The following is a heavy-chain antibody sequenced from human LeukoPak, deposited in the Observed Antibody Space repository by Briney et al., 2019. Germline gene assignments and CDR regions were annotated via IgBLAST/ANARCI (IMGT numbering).Heavy chain of an antibody. D-gene: IGHD6-13*01. CDR3: ARSTIVAAGTGPFDI. J-gene: IGHJ3*02. Sequence: PGGSLRLSCAASGFTFSSYSMNWVRQAPGKGLEWVSSISGGGGSTNYAGSVMGRFTISRDNSKSTLYLQMNSLRAEDTAVYYYARSTIVAAGTGPFDIWGQGTMVTVSS. CDR2: ISGGGGST. CDR1: GFTFSSYS. V-gene: IGHV3-23*01.